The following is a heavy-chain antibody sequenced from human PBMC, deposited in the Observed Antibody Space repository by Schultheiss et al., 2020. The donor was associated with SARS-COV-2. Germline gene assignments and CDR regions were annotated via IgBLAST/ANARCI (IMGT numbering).Heavy chain of an antibody. CDR3: AKRGVGATHAEYFQH. CDR1: GFTFSDYY. D-gene: IGHD1-26*01. CDR2: ISYDGSNK. J-gene: IGHJ1*01. Sequence: GGSLRLSCAASGFTFSDYYMSWVRQAPGKGLEWVAVISYDGSNKYYADSVKGRFTISRDNSKNSLYLQMNSLRAEDTAVYYCAKRGVGATHAEYFQHWGQGTLVTVSS. V-gene: IGHV3-30*18.